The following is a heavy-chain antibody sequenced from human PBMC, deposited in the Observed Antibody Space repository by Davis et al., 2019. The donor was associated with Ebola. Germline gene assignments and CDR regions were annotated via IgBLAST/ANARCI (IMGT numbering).Heavy chain of an antibody. V-gene: IGHV3-13*01. CDR3: VRPAFGSHYFDY. Sequence: GESLKISCAASGFSFRTYDMHWVRQVTGKTLELVSAIGTAGDTYYPASVKGRFTISRENARNSLYLQMNSLRTEDTAVYYCVRPAFGSHYFDYWGQGILVTVSS. CDR1: GFSFRTYD. CDR2: IGTAGDT. J-gene: IGHJ4*02. D-gene: IGHD2-2*01.